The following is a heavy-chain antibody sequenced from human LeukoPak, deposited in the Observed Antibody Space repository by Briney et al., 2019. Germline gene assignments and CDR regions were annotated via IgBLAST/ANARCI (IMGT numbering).Heavy chain of an antibody. CDR3: ASSARVGATRGFDY. J-gene: IGHJ4*02. CDR2: IIPILGIA. Sequence: SVKVSCKASGGTFSSYAISWVRQAPGQGLEWMGRIIPILGIANYAQKFQGRVTITADKSTSTAYMELSSLRAEDTAVYYCASSARVGATRGFDYWGQGTLVTVSS. D-gene: IGHD1-26*01. V-gene: IGHV1-69*04. CDR1: GGTFSSYA.